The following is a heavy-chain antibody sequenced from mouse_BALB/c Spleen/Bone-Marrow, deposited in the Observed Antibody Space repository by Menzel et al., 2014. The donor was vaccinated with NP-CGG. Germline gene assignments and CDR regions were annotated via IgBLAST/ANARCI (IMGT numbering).Heavy chain of an antibody. J-gene: IGHJ2*01. CDR1: GFTFSSYG. Sequence: EVKLVESGGGLVQPGGSLKLSCAASGFTFSSYGMSWVRQTPDKRLELVASINSNGGSTYYPDSVKGRFTISRDNAKNTLSLQMSSLKSEDTAVYYCARGSYGNYVDYFDYWGQGTTLTVSS. CDR2: INSNGGST. V-gene: IGHV5-6-3*01. D-gene: IGHD2-1*01. CDR3: ARGSYGNYVDYFDY.